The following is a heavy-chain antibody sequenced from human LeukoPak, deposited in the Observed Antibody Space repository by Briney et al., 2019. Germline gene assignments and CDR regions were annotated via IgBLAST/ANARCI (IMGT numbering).Heavy chain of an antibody. Sequence: SETLSLTCAVYGGSFTDYYWSWIRQPPGKGLEWIGEINHSRSTNFNPSLRSRVTISVDTSNNQVSLKLTEVTAADTAVYYCARQGRGYYYYYMDVWGKGTTVTVSS. J-gene: IGHJ6*03. CDR3: ARQGRGYYYYYMDV. V-gene: IGHV4-34*01. CDR1: GGSFTDYY. CDR2: INHSRST.